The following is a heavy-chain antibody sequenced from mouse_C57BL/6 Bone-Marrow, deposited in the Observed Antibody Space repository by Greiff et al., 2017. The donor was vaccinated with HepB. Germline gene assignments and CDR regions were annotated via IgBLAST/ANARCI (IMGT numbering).Heavy chain of an antibody. J-gene: IGHJ4*01. CDR1: GFSFNTYA. D-gene: IGHD3-3*01. CDR3: VRHEGDEGYAMDY. CDR2: IRSKSNNYAT. V-gene: IGHV10-1*01. Sequence: DAGGGLVQPKGSLKLSCAASGFSFNTYAMNWVRQAPGKGLEWVARIRSKSNNYATYYADSVKDRFTISRDDSESMLYLQMNNLKTEDTAMYYCVRHEGDEGYAMDYWGQGTSVTVSS.